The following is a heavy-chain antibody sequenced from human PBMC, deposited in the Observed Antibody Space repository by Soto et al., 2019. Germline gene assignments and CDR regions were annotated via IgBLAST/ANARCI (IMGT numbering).Heavy chain of an antibody. CDR2: INHSGST. CDR1: GGSFSGYY. V-gene: IGHV4-34*01. Sequence: SETLSLTCAVYGGSFSGYYWSWIRQPPGKGLEWIGEINHSGSTSYNPSLKSRVTISVDTSKNQFSLKLSSVTAADTAVYYCASITGTLRYYYYYYMDVWGKGTTVTVSS. J-gene: IGHJ6*03. D-gene: IGHD1-20*01. CDR3: ASITGTLRYYYYYYMDV.